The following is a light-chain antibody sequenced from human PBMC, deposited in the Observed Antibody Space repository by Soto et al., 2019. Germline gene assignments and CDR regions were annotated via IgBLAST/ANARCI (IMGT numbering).Light chain of an antibody. CDR3: QQYNNWPPVT. CDR2: GAS. Sequence: IVMRQSPATLSVSPGERSTLYCRPSQSVSSNLAWYQQKPGQAPRLLIYGASTRATGIPARFSGSGSGTEFTLTISSLQSEDFAVYYCQQYNNWPPVTFGPGTKVDIK. CDR1: QSVSSN. J-gene: IGKJ1*01. V-gene: IGKV3-15*01.